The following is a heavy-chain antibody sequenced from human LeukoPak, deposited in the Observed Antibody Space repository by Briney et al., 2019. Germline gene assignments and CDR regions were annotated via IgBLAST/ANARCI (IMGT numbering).Heavy chain of an antibody. Sequence: PGGSLRLSCAASAFSLSAYNMNWVRQAPGKGLEWVSSISYTGTYIYYADSVKGRFTISRDNSKNTLYLQMNSLRAEDTAVYYCANYYYDTSGYKNWGQGTLVTVSS. J-gene: IGHJ4*02. D-gene: IGHD3-22*01. CDR2: ISYTGTYI. CDR1: AFSLSAYN. CDR3: ANYYYDTSGYKN. V-gene: IGHV3-21*04.